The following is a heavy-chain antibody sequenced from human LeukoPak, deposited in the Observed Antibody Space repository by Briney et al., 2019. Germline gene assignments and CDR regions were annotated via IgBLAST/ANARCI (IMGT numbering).Heavy chain of an antibody. V-gene: IGHV4-59*01. CDR3: AREKPSIAAAFDAFDI. CDR1: GGSISSYY. CDR2: ICYSGST. D-gene: IGHD6-13*01. J-gene: IGHJ3*02. Sequence: SETLSLTCTVSGGSISSYYWSWIRQPPGKGLEWIGYICYSGSTNYNPSLKSRVTISVDTSKNQFSLKLSSVTAADTAVYYCAREKPSIAAAFDAFDIWGQGTMVTVSS.